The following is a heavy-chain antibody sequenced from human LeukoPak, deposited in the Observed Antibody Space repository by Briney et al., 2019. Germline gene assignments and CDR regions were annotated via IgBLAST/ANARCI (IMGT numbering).Heavy chain of an antibody. J-gene: IGHJ4*02. CDR1: GFTFSGYA. Sequence: GGSLRLSCAASGFTFSGYAMSWVRQAPGTGLEWVSRINSDGSSTSYADSVKGRFTISRDNAKNTLYLQMNSLRAEDSAVYYCARAPPYCSGGACYFDYWGQGTLVTVSS. V-gene: IGHV3-74*01. CDR2: INSDGSST. CDR3: ARAPPYCSGGACYFDY. D-gene: IGHD2-15*01.